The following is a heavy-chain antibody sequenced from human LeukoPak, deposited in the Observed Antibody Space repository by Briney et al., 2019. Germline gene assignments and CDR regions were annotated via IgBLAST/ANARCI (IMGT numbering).Heavy chain of an antibody. Sequence: ASVKVSCKASGYTFTSYAMNWVRQAPGQGLEWMGWINTNTGNPTYAQGFTGRFVFSLDTSVSTAYLQISSLKAEDTAVYYCARVGGPYYDFWSGHRYYMDVWGKGTTVTVSS. CDR3: ARVGGPYYDFWSGHRYYMDV. J-gene: IGHJ6*03. V-gene: IGHV7-4-1*02. D-gene: IGHD3-3*01. CDR1: GYTFTSYA. CDR2: INTNTGNP.